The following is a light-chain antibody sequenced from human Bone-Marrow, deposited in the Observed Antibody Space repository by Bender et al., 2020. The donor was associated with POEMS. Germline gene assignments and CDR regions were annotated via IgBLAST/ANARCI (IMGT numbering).Light chain of an antibody. V-gene: IGLV2-14*03. CDR1: NSDVGNYNH. CDR3: NSYTTTTIV. CDR2: DVS. J-gene: IGLJ1*01. Sequence: QSVLTQPPSVSGAPGQRVTISCTGTNSDVGNYNHVSWYQQYPGKAPKLIIYDVSHRPSGVSDRFSGSKSDNTASLTISGLQPEDEADYYCNSYTTTTIVFGTGTQVTVL.